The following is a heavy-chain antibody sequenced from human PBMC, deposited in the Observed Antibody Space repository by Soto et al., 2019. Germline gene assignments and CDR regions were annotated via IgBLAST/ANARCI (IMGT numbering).Heavy chain of an antibody. J-gene: IGHJ4*02. Sequence: PSQTLSLTCAISGDSVSTKSAAWNWIRQSPSRGLEWLGRTYYRSKWYYDYADSVKSQITINSDTSKNQFSLQLNSVTPEDTAVYYCARDPGYSLDYCGQGSLVLVSS. D-gene: IGHD5-18*01. CDR2: TYYRSKWYY. V-gene: IGHV6-1*01. CDR3: ARDPGYSLDY. CDR1: GDSVSTKSAA.